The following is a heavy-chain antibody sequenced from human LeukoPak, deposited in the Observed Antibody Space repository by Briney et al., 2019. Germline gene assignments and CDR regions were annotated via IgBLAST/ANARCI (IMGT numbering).Heavy chain of an antibody. CDR2: FDPEGGET. CDR1: GYTLTELS. Sequence: ASVKVSCKVSGYTLTELSMHWVRQAPGKGLEWMGGFDPEGGETIYAQRFQGRVTMTEDTSTDTAYMELSSLRSEDTAVYYCATVRELIGAFDIWGQGTMVTVSS. CDR3: ATVRELIGAFDI. V-gene: IGHV1-24*01. J-gene: IGHJ3*02. D-gene: IGHD1-26*01.